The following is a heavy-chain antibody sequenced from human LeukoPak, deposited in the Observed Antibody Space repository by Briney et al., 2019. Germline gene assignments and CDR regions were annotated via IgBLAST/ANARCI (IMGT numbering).Heavy chain of an antibody. V-gene: IGHV4-59*01. CDR2: MSYSGST. J-gene: IGHJ4*02. Sequence: SETLSLTCTVSGGSSSSYYWSWIRQPPGKGLEWLGYMSYSGSTNYDPPLKSRVTISVDTSKNQFSLKLTSMTAADTAVYYCARGDDHDYGDLYFDYWGQGTLVTVSS. D-gene: IGHD4-17*01. CDR1: GGSSSSYY. CDR3: ARGDDHDYGDLYFDY.